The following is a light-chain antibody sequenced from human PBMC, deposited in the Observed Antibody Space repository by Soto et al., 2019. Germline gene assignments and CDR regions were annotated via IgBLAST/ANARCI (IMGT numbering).Light chain of an antibody. V-gene: IGLV2-14*01. CDR2: EVS. CDR1: SSDIGGYNY. J-gene: IGLJ1*01. CDR3: ISYMSSSPSYV. Sequence: QSALTQPASVSGSPGQSFTISCTGSSSDIGGYNYVSWYQRHPGQAPKLIIYEVSNRPSGVSNRFSGSKSGNTASLTISGLQAEDEADYYCISYMSSSPSYVFGSGTKVTVL.